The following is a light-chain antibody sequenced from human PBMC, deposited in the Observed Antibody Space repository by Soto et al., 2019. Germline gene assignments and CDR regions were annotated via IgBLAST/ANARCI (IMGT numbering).Light chain of an antibody. Sequence: AIRMTQSPSSFSASTGDRLSITCRASQVITNDLGWYQQKPGKAPKRLIYAASTLQSGVPSRFSGSGSGTDFTLTISCLQSEDFATYYCQQYYSYPLAFGGGTKV. CDR3: QQYYSYPLA. CDR1: QVITND. CDR2: AAS. J-gene: IGKJ4*01. V-gene: IGKV1-8*01.